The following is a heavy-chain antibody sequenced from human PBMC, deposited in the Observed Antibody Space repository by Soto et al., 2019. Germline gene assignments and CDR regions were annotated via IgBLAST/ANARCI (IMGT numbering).Heavy chain of an antibody. Sequence: GGSLRLSCAASGFTFSSYSMNWVRQAPGKGLEWVSSISSSSSYIYYADSVKGRFTISRDNAKNSLYLQMNSLRAEDTAVYYCARDLTGYCSSTSCYDGGYYYYMDVWGKGTTVTVSS. CDR3: ARDLTGYCSSTSCYDGGYYYYMDV. D-gene: IGHD2-2*01. V-gene: IGHV3-21*01. CDR1: GFTFSSYS. J-gene: IGHJ6*03. CDR2: ISSSSSYI.